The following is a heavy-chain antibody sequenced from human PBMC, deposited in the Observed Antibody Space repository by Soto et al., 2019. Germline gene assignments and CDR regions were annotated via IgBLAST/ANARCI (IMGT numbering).Heavy chain of an antibody. V-gene: IGHV1-2*02. CDR2: INAHSGGT. D-gene: IGHD6-6*01. CDR3: AKDLTRQLAYWLDP. J-gene: IGHJ5*02. Sequence: ASVKVSFRASGFSFTGYYIHWLRQAPGQGLEWMGCINAHSGGTEYAQKFQGRVTLTRDTSIATAYMTLTSLTSDDTALYYCAKDLTRQLAYWLDPWGQGTQVTVSS. CDR1: GFSFTGYY.